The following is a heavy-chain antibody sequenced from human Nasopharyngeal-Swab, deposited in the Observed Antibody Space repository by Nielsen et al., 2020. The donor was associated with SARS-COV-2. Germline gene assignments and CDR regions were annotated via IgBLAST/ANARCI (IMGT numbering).Heavy chain of an antibody. V-gene: IGHV4-59*13. J-gene: IGHJ3*02. Sequence: GSLRLSCTVSGGSISSYYWSWIRQPPGKGLEWIGYIYYSGSTNYNPSLKSRVTISVDTSKNQFSLKPSSVTAADTAVYYCARDPNSSGGVDAFDIWGQGTMVTVSS. CDR1: GGSISSYY. CDR3: ARDPNSSGGVDAFDI. CDR2: IYYSGST. D-gene: IGHD6-19*01.